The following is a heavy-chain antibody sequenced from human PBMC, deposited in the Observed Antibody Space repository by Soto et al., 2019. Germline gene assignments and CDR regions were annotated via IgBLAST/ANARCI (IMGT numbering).Heavy chain of an antibody. CDR3: ARGTKYYYQGMDV. CDR2: IYDSGST. CDR1: GGSISSYC. V-gene: IGHV4-59*01. Sequence: SETLSLTCTVSGGSISSYCWSWTRQPPGKGLEWIGYIYDSGSTSYNPSLKSRLTISVDTSKNQFSLKLKSVTAADTAVYYCARGTKYYYQGMDVWGQRTTVTV. J-gene: IGHJ6*02.